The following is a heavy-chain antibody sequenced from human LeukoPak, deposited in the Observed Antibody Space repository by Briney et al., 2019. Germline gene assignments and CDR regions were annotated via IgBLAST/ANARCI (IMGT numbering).Heavy chain of an antibody. CDR1: GYTFTGYY. V-gene: IGHV1-2*02. D-gene: IGHD2-15*01. Sequence: ASVTVSFKASGYTFTGYYMHWVRQAPGQGLEWMGWINPNSGGTNYAQKIQGRVTMTRDTSISTAYMELSRLRSDDTAVYYCARDLDCSGGSCYLGPWRDWGQGTLVTVSS. CDR3: ARDLDCSGGSCYLGPWRD. J-gene: IGHJ4*02. CDR2: INPNSGGT.